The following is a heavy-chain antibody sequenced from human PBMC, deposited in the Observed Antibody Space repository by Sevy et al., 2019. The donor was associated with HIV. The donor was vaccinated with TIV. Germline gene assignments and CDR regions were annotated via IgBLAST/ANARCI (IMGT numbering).Heavy chain of an antibody. J-gene: IGHJ4*02. CDR1: GFTFSSYS. CDR3: ARDLTAMVHAVDY. CDR2: ISSSSSNI. V-gene: IGHV3-21*01. Sequence: GGSLRLSCAASGFTFSSYSMNWVRQAPGKGLEWVSSISSSSSNIYYEDSVKGRFTISRDNAKNSLYLQMNSLRAEDTAVYYCARDLTAMVHAVDYWGQGTLVTVSS. D-gene: IGHD5-18*01.